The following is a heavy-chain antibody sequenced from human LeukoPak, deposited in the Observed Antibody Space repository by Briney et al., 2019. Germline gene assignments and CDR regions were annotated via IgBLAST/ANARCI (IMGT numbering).Heavy chain of an antibody. J-gene: IGHJ5*02. CDR1: GFSLSSYD. CDR2: ISTRSTFI. Sequence: GGSLRLSCAASGFSLSSYDMNWVRQTPGKGLEWVSSISTRSTFIYYTYSVKGRFTISRDNAKNSLYLQMNSLSAEDTAVYYCARADCSSSTCYLRSSWFDPWGQGTLVTVSS. V-gene: IGHV3-21*01. CDR3: ARADCSSSTCYLRSSWFDP. D-gene: IGHD2/OR15-2a*01.